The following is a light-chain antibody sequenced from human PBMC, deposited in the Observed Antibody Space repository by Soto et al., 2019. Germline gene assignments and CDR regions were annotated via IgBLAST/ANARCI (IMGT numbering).Light chain of an antibody. CDR2: GAS. J-gene: IGKJ1*01. V-gene: IGKV3-20*01. CDR1: QSVSSSD. Sequence: EIVLTQSPGTVSLSPGERATLSCRASQSVSSSDLAWYQQKPGQAPRLLIYGASRRATGIPDRFSGSGSGTDFILTISRLEPEDFAVYYCQHYNTWPWTFGQGTKVEIK. CDR3: QHYNTWPWT.